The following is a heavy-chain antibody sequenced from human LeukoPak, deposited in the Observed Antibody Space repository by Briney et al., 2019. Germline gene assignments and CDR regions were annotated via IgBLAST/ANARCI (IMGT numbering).Heavy chain of an antibody. J-gene: IGHJ1*01. V-gene: IGHV1-8*01. CDR1: GYTFTSYD. CDR3: ATGRTPYYYDSSGYSPWGGYFRH. CDR2: MNPNSGNT. D-gene: IGHD3-22*01. Sequence: KPGASVKVSCKASGYTFTSYDINWVRQATGQGLEWMGWMNPNSGNTGYAQKFQGRVTLTRNTSINTAYMELSSLRSEDTAVYYCATGRTPYYYDSSGYSPWGGYFRHWGQGALVTVSS.